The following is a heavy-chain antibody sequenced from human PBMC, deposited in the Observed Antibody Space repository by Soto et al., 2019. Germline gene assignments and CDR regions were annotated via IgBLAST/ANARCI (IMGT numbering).Heavy chain of an antibody. CDR1: GFIFNEYG. J-gene: IGHJ4*02. Sequence: QVQLVESGGGVVQPGRSLRLSCAASGFIFNEYGMHWVRQAPGKGLEWVAVIWYDGSNKYYADSVRGRFTLSRDNSRNTMSLQMNSLSVEDTAMYYCARWGCSGSNCNLNQRSFDLWGQGNLVNVSS. CDR2: IWYDGSNK. D-gene: IGHD2-15*01. V-gene: IGHV3-33*01. CDR3: ARWGCSGSNCNLNQRSFDL.